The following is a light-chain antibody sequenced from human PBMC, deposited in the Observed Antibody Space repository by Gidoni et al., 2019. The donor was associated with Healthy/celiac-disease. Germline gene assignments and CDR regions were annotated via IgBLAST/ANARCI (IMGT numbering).Light chain of an antibody. CDR3: QQSYSTPRT. V-gene: IGKV1-39*01. CDR2: AAS. Sequence: DLQMTQSPSSLSASVGDRVTITCRASQSISSYLHWYQQKPGNAPKLLIYAASSLQSGVPSRFSGSGSGTDFTLTISSLQPEDFATYYCQQSYSTPRTFGQGTKVEIK. J-gene: IGKJ1*01. CDR1: QSISSY.